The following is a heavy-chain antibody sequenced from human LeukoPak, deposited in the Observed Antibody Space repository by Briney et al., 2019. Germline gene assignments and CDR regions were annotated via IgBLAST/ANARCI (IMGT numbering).Heavy chain of an antibody. J-gene: IGHJ6*03. CDR3: ARRARDCSRTSCFNYYYYTDV. CDR2: IIPIFCTA. CDR1: GGTFISYA. Sequence: GASVKVSCKASGGTFISYAISWVRQAPGQGLEWMGGIIPIFCTANYAQKFQGRVTITADESTSTAYMELSSLRSEDTAVYYCARRARDCSRTSCFNYYYYTDVWGKGTTVTVSS. V-gene: IGHV1-69*13. D-gene: IGHD2-2*01.